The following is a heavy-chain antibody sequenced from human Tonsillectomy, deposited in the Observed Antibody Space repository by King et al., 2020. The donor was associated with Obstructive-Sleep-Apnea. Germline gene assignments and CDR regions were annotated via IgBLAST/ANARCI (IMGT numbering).Heavy chain of an antibody. CDR1: GFTFSSYA. Sequence: VQLVESGGGVVQPGRSLRLSCAASGFTFSSYAMHWVRQAPGKGLEWVAVISYDGSNKYYADSVKGRFTISRDNSKNTLYLQMNSLRAEDTAVYYCARDTEQWLAQPFDPWGQGTLVTVSS. CDR3: ARDTEQWLAQPFDP. V-gene: IGHV3-30*04. CDR2: ISYDGSNK. D-gene: IGHD6-19*01. J-gene: IGHJ5*02.